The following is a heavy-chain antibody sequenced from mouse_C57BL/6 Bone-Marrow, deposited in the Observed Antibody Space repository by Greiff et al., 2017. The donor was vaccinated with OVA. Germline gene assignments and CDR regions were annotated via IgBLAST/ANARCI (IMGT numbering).Heavy chain of an antibody. V-gene: IGHV10-1*01. D-gene: IGHD2-2*01. CDR3: VRLFYYGYDERYAMDY. Sequence: EVKLVESGGGLVQPKGSLTLSCAASGFSFNTYAMNWVRQAPGKGLEWVARIRSKSNNYATYYADSVKDRFTISRDDSESMLYLQMNNLKTEDTAMYYCVRLFYYGYDERYAMDYWGQGTSVTVSS. CDR2: IRSKSNNYAT. CDR1: GFSFNTYA. J-gene: IGHJ4*01.